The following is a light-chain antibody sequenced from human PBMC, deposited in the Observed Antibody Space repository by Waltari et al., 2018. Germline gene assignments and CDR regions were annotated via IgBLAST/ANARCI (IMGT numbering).Light chain of an antibody. Sequence: QSALTQPASVSGSPGQSITISCTGTSSDVGSYNLVSWYQQHPGKAPKLMIYEGSKRPSGVSNRFSCSKAGNTASLRISGLQAEDEADYYCCSYAGSSTFEVFGGGTKLTVL. J-gene: IGLJ2*01. CDR2: EGS. CDR3: CSYAGSSTFEV. CDR1: SSDVGSYNL. V-gene: IGLV2-23*03.